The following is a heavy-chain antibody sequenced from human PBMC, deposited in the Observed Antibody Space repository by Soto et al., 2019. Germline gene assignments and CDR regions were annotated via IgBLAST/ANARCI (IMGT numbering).Heavy chain of an antibody. J-gene: IGHJ3*02. CDR1: GFTFSSFW. V-gene: IGHV3-74*01. Sequence: LRLSCAASGFTFSSFWMHWVRQAPGKGLVWVSRINSDGSGASYADFVEGRFTTSRDNAKNTVYFQMNSLREEDTAVYYCIRDYGEAGSTNAFDIWGQGTMVTVSS. CDR2: INSDGSGA. CDR3: IRDYGEAGSTNAFDI. D-gene: IGHD3-10*01.